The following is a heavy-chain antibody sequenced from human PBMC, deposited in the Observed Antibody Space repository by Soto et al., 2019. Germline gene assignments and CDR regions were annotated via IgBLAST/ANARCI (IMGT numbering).Heavy chain of an antibody. D-gene: IGHD6-19*01. CDR3: ARDHINGWKFDY. CDR1: GYTFRNYW. CDR2: TKQDGRQN. J-gene: IGHJ4*02. V-gene: IGHV3-7*01. Sequence: SLILSCAASGYTFRNYWVSWVCQAPGKGLEWVANTKQDGRQNYYVDSVKGRFTTSRDNTKNSFYMQMNSLRAEDTAVYYCARDHINGWKFDYWGRGTLVTVSS.